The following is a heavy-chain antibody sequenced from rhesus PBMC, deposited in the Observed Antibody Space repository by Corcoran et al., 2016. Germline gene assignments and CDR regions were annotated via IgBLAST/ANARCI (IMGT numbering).Heavy chain of an antibody. J-gene: IGHJ4*01. CDR1: GFTFSSYG. CDR3: AKEFSSWPKNYYFDY. Sequence: EVQLVETGGGLVQPGGSLKLSCAVSGFTFSSYGMSWVRQAPGKGLEWVSVINRGGSSTDYADSVKGRFTISRDNSKNTFSLQMNSLRAEDTAVYYCAKEFSSWPKNYYFDYWGQGVLVTVSS. D-gene: IGHD6-13*01. V-gene: IGHV3S5*01. CDR2: INRGGSST.